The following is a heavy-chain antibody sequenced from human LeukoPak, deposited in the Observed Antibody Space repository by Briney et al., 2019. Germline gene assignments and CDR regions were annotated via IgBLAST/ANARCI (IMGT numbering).Heavy chain of an antibody. V-gene: IGHV4-4*07. CDR3: ARDYDILTGYYRDWFDP. J-gene: IGHJ5*02. D-gene: IGHD3-9*01. Sequence: SETLSLTCAVSGGSISSYYWSWIRQPAGKGLEWIGRIYTSGSTNYNPSLKSRVTMSVDTSKNQFSLKLSSVTAADTAVYYCARDYDILTGYYRDWFDPWGQGTLVTVSS. CDR2: IYTSGST. CDR1: GGSISSYY.